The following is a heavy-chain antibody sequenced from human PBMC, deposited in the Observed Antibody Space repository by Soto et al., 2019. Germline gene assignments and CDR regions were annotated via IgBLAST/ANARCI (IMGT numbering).Heavy chain of an antibody. V-gene: IGHV1-18*01. CDR1: GYPFTHYG. CDR2: ISPFNGNT. CDR3: ARDPGYSYGYN. Sequence: ASVKVSCKSSGYPFTHYGITWVRQAPGQGLEWMGWISPFNGNTNYGQTLQGRVTLTTDTSTSTVYMELSSLRSEDTAVYYCARDPGYSYGYNWGQGTLVTVSS. D-gene: IGHD5-18*01. J-gene: IGHJ4*02.